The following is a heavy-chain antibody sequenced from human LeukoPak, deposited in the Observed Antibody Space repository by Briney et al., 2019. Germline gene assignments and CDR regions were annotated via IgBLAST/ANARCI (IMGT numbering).Heavy chain of an antibody. D-gene: IGHD3-22*01. Sequence: SETLSLTCTVSGGSISSSSYYWGWIRQPPGKGLEWIGSIYYSGSTYYNPSLKSRVTISVDTSKNQFSLKLSSVTAADTAVYYCASRSRQTYYYDSSGYSDYWGQGTLVTVSS. CDR2: IYYSGST. J-gene: IGHJ4*02. CDR3: ASRSRQTYYYDSSGYSDY. V-gene: IGHV4-39*07. CDR1: GGSISSSSYY.